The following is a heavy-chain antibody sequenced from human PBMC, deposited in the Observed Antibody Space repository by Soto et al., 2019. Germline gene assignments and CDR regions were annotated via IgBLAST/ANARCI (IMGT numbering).Heavy chain of an antibody. Sequence: SDTLSLTCTVSGGSISSSSYYWGWIRQPPGKGLEWIGSIYYSGSTYYNPSLKSRVTISVDTSKNQFSLKLSSVTAADTAVYYCASYTIFGVVLNWFDPWGQGTLVTVSS. D-gene: IGHD3-3*01. CDR2: IYYSGST. CDR3: ASYTIFGVVLNWFDP. J-gene: IGHJ5*02. CDR1: GGSISSSSYY. V-gene: IGHV4-39*01.